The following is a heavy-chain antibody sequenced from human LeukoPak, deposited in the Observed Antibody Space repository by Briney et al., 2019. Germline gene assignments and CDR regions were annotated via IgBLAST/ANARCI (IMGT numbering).Heavy chain of an antibody. Sequence: GGSLRLSCAASGFTFSSYEMNWVRQAPGKGLEWGSVIHSGGSTYYADSVTGRFTISRDNSKNSLYLQMNRLRAEDTAVYYCARDPGYNYGYDYWGQGTLVTVSS. CDR1: GFTFSSYE. V-gene: IGHV3-53*01. D-gene: IGHD5-18*01. CDR2: IHSGGST. CDR3: ARDPGYNYGYDY. J-gene: IGHJ4*02.